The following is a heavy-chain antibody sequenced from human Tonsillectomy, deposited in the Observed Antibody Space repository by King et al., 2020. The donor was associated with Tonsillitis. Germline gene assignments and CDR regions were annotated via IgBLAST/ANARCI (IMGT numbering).Heavy chain of an antibody. Sequence: VQLVESGGGLVKPGGSLRLSCAAYGFTFRSYSMNWVRQAPGKVLEWVSSISSSSRYIYYADSVKGRFTISRDNAKNSLYLQMNSLRAEDTAVYYCARAGRITIFGVVTHWGQGTLVTVSS. CDR1: GFTFRSYS. CDR2: ISSSSRYI. V-gene: IGHV3-21*01. J-gene: IGHJ4*02. CDR3: ARAGRITIFGVVTH. D-gene: IGHD3-3*01.